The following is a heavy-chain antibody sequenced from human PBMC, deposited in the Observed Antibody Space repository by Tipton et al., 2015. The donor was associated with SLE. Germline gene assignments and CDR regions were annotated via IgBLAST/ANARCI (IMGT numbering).Heavy chain of an antibody. V-gene: IGHV3-21*05. CDR3: ARGLTGTVAEH. D-gene: IGHD1-7*01. Sequence: SLRLSCAASGFTFSSYGMHWVRQAPGRGLEWLSYVSHSNSYRNYADSVKGRFTISRDNAKKSLYLQMNNLGAEDTAVCYCARGLTGTVAEHWGQGTLVTVSS. CDR1: GFTFSSYG. J-gene: IGHJ1*01. CDR2: VSHSNSYR.